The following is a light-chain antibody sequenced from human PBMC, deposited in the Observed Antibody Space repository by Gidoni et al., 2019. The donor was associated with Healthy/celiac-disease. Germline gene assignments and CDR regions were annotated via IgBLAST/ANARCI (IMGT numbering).Light chain of an antibody. J-gene: IGKJ3*01. V-gene: IGKV3-11*01. CDR2: DAA. CDR3: QQRSNWPPFT. CDR1: QRISSY. Sequence: EIVLTHSPATLSLSPGERATLSCRASQRISSYLAWYQQKPGQAPRLLIYDAANRATGIPARFSGSGSGTDFTLTISSLEPEDFAVYYCQQRSNWPPFTFGPGTKVDIK.